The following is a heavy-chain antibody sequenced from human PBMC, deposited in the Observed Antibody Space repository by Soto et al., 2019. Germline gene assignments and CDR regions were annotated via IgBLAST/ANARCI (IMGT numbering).Heavy chain of an antibody. V-gene: IGHV6-1*01. Sequence: SPTLSLTCATTGDSVSSNSAGWSWVRQSPSRGLEWLGRTYYRSKWYYEYAVSVRGRITINPDTSKNQYSLQLNSVTPEDTAVYFCARGEQYSGRIFDYWGQGTLVTVSS. CDR2: TYYRSKWYY. D-gene: IGHD1-26*01. J-gene: IGHJ4*01. CDR1: GDSVSSNSAG. CDR3: ARGEQYSGRIFDY.